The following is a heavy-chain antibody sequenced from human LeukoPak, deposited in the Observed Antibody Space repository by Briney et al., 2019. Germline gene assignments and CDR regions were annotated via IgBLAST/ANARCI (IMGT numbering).Heavy chain of an antibody. Sequence: GGSLRLSCAASGFTFSSYAMSWVGQAPGKGLEWVSAISGSGGSTYYADSVKGRFTISRDNSKNTLYLQMNSLRAEDTAVYYCAKGFITMIVVGNRAFDYWGQGTLVTVSS. CDR1: GFTFSSYA. V-gene: IGHV3-23*01. D-gene: IGHD3-22*01. J-gene: IGHJ4*02. CDR2: ISGSGGST. CDR3: AKGFITMIVVGNRAFDY.